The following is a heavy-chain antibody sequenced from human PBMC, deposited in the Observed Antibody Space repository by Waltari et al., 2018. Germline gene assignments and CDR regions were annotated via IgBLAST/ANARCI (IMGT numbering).Heavy chain of an antibody. CDR3: ARGDKGGSGAYYAFDI. CDR1: GDYITNADYY. V-gene: IGHV4-30-4*08. CDR2: ISSTGNT. Sequence: QVQLQESGPGLVKPSLTLSLTCTVSGDYITNADYYWNWVRQSPGEGLAWIGYISSTGNTYYKPSLKSRITISRDTSKSHFSLNLSSVTAADTAVYYCARGDKGGSGAYYAFDIWGQGTNVTVSS. D-gene: IGHD1-26*01. J-gene: IGHJ3*02.